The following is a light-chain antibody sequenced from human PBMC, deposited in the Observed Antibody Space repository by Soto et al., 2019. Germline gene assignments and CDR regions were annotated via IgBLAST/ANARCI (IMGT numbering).Light chain of an antibody. CDR2: GAS. CDR3: QQYNNWPPLT. CDR1: QSVSTK. J-gene: IGKJ4*01. Sequence: EVVMTQSPATLSVSAGETVTLFCRASQSVSTKLAWYQQKPGLAPRLLIFGASTRATGVPARFSGSGSGTEFTLTISSLQSEDFALYYCQQYNNWPPLTFGGGTKVEIK. V-gene: IGKV3-15*01.